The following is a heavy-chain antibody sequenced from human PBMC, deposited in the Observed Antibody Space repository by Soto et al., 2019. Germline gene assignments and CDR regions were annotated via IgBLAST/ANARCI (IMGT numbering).Heavy chain of an antibody. CDR2: INAGNGNT. J-gene: IGHJ5*02. D-gene: IGHD2-2*01. V-gene: IGHV1-3*01. CDR1: GYTFTSYA. CDR3: ARAPEVVPAAMHSGLFAP. Sequence: GASVKVSCKASGYTFTSYAMHWVRQAPGQRLEWMGWINAGNGNTKYSQKFQGRGTITRDTSASTAYMELSSLRSEDTAVYYCARAPEVVPAAMHSGLFAPWGQGALVTVSS.